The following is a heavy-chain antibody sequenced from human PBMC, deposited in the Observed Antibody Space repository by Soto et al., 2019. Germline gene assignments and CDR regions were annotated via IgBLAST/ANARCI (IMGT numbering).Heavy chain of an antibody. CDR3: ARDPSPDSV. J-gene: IGHJ3*01. CDR1: GFNFSSYT. D-gene: IGHD2-21*01. CDR2: ITSSSYI. Sequence: EVQLVESGGGLVKPGGSLRLSCAASGFNFSSYTMNWVRQAPGKGLEWVSSITSSSYIYYADSVQGRFTISRDNAKNSLYLQMNSLRAEDTAVYYCARDPSPDSVCGQGTMVTVSS. V-gene: IGHV3-21*01.